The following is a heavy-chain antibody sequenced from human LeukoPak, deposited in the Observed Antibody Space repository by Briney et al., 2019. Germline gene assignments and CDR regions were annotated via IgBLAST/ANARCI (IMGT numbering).Heavy chain of an antibody. CDR3: SCDNTGCTNGVCSDY. J-gene: IGHJ4*02. CDR1: GFSFSTYW. CDR2: INPDASST. D-gene: IGHD2-8*01. V-gene: IGHV3-74*01. Sequence: GGSLRLSCKASGFSFSTYWMHWVRQVPGQGLVWISCINPDASSTIYADSVKGRFTISRDNARNTLYLEINSRRFEDTAVYYCSCDNTGCTNGVCSDYQGQGTMVTFST.